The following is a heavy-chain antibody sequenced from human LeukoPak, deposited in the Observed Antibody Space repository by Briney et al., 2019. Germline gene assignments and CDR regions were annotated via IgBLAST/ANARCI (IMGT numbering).Heavy chain of an antibody. CDR1: GFTFSSYA. V-gene: IGHV3-23*01. J-gene: IGHJ4*02. CDR3: AKAPSSWYDY. Sequence: GGSLRLSCAASGFTFSSYAMSWVRQAPGQGLEWVSAISGSGGRTYYADSVKGRFTISRDNSKTTLYLQMNSLRAEDTAVYYCAKAPSSWYDYWGQGTLVTVSS. CDR2: ISGSGGRT. D-gene: IGHD6-13*01.